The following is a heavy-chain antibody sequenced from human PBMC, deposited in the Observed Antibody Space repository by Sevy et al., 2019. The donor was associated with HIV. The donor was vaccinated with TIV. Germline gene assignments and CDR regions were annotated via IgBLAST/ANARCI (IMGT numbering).Heavy chain of an antibody. CDR3: AKGGGGHYDPDEIGYYFYYYNMDV. CDR2: ISGSGTRT. CDR1: GFSFDSYG. Sequence: GGSLRLSCAVSGFSFDSYGMTWVRQAPGKGLEWVSGISGSGTRTYYADSVKGRFSISRDNSKNRLYLQMNSLRGEDTAIYYWAKGGGGHYDPDEIGYYFYYYNMDVWGKGTTVTVSS. V-gene: IGHV3-23*01. D-gene: IGHD3-22*01. J-gene: IGHJ6*03.